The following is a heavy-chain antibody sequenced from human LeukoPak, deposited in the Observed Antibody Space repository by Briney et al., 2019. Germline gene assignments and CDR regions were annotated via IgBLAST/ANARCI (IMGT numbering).Heavy chain of an antibody. CDR1: GASVTSHS. CDR3: AIHPLNWGSGTDY. V-gene: IGHV4-59*02. Sequence: SETLSLTCSVSGASVTSHSWSWIRQPPGKGLEWIGYIYYSGSTNYNPSLTSRVTISVDTSKNQFSLKLSSVTAADTAVYYCAIHPLNWGSGTDYWGQGTLVTVSS. D-gene: IGHD7-27*01. CDR2: IYYSGST. J-gene: IGHJ4*02.